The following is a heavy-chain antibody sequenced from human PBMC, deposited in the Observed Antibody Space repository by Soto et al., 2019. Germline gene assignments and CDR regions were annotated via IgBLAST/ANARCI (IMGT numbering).Heavy chain of an antibody. V-gene: IGHV4-38-2*01. J-gene: IGHJ4*02. CDR3: ARAGTNMVQFDY. Sequence: SETLSLTCDVSGDSITSGYYWGFIRQPPGKGLEWMGSFYHTGSTYYNPSLKSRVTISVDTSTNQFSLKLTSVTAADTAVYYCARAGTNMVQFDYWGQGTLVTVSS. CDR2: FYHTGST. CDR1: GDSITSGYY. D-gene: IGHD3-10*01.